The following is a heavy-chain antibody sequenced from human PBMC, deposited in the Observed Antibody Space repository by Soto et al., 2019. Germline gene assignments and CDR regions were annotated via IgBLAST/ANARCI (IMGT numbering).Heavy chain of an antibody. CDR1: GYSFTSYW. CDR2: IYPRDSDT. CDR3: ARPRNSIDGAFDI. J-gene: IGHJ3*02. Sequence: GESLKISCKGSGYSFTSYWIGWVRQMPGKGLEWMGIIYPRDSDTRYSQSFQGKVTIPADKSIITAYLQWSSLKASDTAMYYCARPRNSIDGAFDIWGQGTMVTVSS. V-gene: IGHV5-51*01.